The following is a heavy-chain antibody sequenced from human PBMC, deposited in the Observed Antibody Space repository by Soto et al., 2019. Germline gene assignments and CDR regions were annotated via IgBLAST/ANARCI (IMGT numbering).Heavy chain of an antibody. CDR2: ISYDGSNK. V-gene: IGHV3-30*18. J-gene: IGHJ4*02. D-gene: IGHD6-13*01. Sequence: QAPGKGLGWVAVISYDGSNKYYADSVKGRFTISRDNSKNTLYLQMNSLRAEDTAVYYCAKDIGTSSWYWSATLDYWGQGTLVTVSS. CDR3: AKDIGTSSWYWSATLDY.